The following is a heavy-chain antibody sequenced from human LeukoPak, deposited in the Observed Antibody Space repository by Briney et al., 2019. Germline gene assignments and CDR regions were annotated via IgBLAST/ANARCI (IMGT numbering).Heavy chain of an antibody. Sequence: GGSLRFSCAASGNYWMHWVRQAPGKGLVWVSHINSDGSWTSYADSVKGRFTISKDNAKNTVYLQMNSLRAEDTAVYYCVSFYETYWGRGTLVTVSS. V-gene: IGHV3-74*01. CDR3: VSFYETY. J-gene: IGHJ4*02. CDR1: GNYW. D-gene: IGHD2/OR15-2a*01. CDR2: INSDGSWT.